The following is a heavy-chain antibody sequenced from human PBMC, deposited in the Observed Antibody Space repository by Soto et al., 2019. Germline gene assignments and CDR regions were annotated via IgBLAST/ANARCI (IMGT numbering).Heavy chain of an antibody. CDR2: MNTHNGYT. V-gene: IGHV1-8*01. CDR1: GYTFPSYD. J-gene: IGHJ6*02. CDR3: AREWSAAGNYYGMDV. D-gene: IGHD6-13*01. Sequence: QVQLVQSGAEVKKPGASVKVSCMTSGYTFPSYDINWVRQASGQGLEWVGWMNTHNGYTAYAPKFQGRVTVNRNTSIRTVYMELSSLRSEDTAVYYCAREWSAAGNYYGMDVWGQGTTVTVSS.